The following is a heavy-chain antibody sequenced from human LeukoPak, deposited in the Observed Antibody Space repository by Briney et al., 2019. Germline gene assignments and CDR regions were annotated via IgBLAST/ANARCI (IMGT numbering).Heavy chain of an antibody. J-gene: IGHJ4*02. CDR1: GGTFSSYA. CDR3: ARDGYSYGSHDY. Sequence: ASVKVSCKASGGTFSSYAISWVRQAPGQGLEWMGRIIPILGIANYAQKFQGRVTITADKSTSTAYMELSSLRSEDTAAYYCARDGYSYGSHDYWGQGTLVTVSS. CDR2: IIPILGIA. V-gene: IGHV1-69*04. D-gene: IGHD5-18*01.